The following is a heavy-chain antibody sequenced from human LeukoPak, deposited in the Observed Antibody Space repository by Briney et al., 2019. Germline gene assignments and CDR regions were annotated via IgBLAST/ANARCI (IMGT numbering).Heavy chain of an antibody. CDR3: ARAPFLWLFDY. CDR1: VFTFSSYE. CDR2: ISSSGSTI. V-gene: IGHV3-48*03. J-gene: IGHJ4*02. D-gene: IGHD2/OR15-2a*01. Sequence: PGGSLRLSCAASVFTFSSYEMNWVRQAPGKGLEWVSYISSSGSTIYYADPVKGRFTISRDNAKNSLYLQMNSLRAEDTAVYYCARAPFLWLFDYWGQGTLVTVSS.